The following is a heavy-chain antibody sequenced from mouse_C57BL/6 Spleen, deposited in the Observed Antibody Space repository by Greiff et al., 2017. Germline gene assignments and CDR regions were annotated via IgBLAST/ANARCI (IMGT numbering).Heavy chain of an antibody. CDR3: ARREGDY. CDR1: GYTFTSYW. J-gene: IGHJ2*01. CDR2: IDPSASYT. V-gene: IGHV1-50*01. Sequence: QVQLQQPGAELVKPGASVKLSCKASGYTFTSYWMQWVKQRPGQGLEWIGEIDPSASYTNYNQKFKGKATLTVDTSSSTAYMQLSRLASEDSAVYYCARREGDYWGQGTTLTVSS.